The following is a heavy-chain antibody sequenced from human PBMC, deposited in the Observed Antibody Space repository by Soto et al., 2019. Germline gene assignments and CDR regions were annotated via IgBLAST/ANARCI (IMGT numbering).Heavy chain of an antibody. CDR2: FSGRSGNT. J-gene: IGHJ4*02. V-gene: IGHV3-23*01. CDR3: ARWLEGSVSELDH. Sequence: GGSLRLSCAVSGFIFSSYAMIWVRQAPGQGPEWISAFSGRSGNTYYADSVKGRFTLSGDNAKSTVYLQMNNLRVEDTAIYYCARWLEGSVSELDHWGQGTLVTVSS. D-gene: IGHD2-15*01. CDR1: GFIFSSYA.